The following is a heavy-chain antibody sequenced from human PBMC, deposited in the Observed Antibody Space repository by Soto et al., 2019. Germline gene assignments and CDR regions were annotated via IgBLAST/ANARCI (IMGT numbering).Heavy chain of an antibody. CDR2: IWYDGSNK. J-gene: IGHJ6*03. CDR1: GFTFSSYG. CDR3: ARDLVAVDGTGADYYYYYYMDV. V-gene: IGHV3-33*01. D-gene: IGHD6-19*01. Sequence: PGGSLRLSCSASGFTFSSYGMHWVRQAPGKGLEWVAVIWYDGSNKYYADSVKGRFTISRDNSKNTLYLQMNSLRAEDTAMYYCARDLVAVDGTGADYYYYYYMDVWGKGTTVTVS.